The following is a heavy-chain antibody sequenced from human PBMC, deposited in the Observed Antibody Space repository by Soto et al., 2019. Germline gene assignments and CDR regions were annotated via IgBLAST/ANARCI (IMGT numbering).Heavy chain of an antibody. CDR3: VRGGSNSAS. CDR2: IKPDESEK. CDR1: GFTFSDSW. Sequence: ELQLVESGGGLAQPGGSLRLSCTASGFTFSDSWMTWVRQAPGKGLEWVARIKPDESEKKYADSVKGRFYISRDNAKNPMSLQMERLRGEDTAVYYCVRGGSNSASWGQGALVTVSS. D-gene: IGHD4-4*01. J-gene: IGHJ5*02. V-gene: IGHV3-7*01.